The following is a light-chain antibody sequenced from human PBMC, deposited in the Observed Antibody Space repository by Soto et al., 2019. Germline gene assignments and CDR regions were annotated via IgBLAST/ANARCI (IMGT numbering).Light chain of an antibody. CDR2: GAS. V-gene: IGKV3-20*01. CDR1: QSVDSSF. Sequence: EIVLTQSPGSLSLSPGERATLSCRASQSVDSSFFAWYQKKPGQAPRLLIYGASKRATGIPDRFSGSLSGTDFTLTISRLEPEDFAVYYCQQYVSSVTFGQGTKVEIK. J-gene: IGKJ1*01. CDR3: QQYVSSVT.